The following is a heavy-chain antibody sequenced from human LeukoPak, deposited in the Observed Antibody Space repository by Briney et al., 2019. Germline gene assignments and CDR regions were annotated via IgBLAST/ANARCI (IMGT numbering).Heavy chain of an antibody. CDR1: GGSFSGYY. J-gene: IGHJ4*02. V-gene: IGHV4-34*01. CDR3: ARDREDGYY. D-gene: IGHD2-15*01. CDR2: INHSGST. Sequence: SETLSLTCAVYGGSFSGYYWSWIRQPPGKGLEWIGEINHSGSTSYNPSLKSRVTISVDTSKNQFSLKLSSVTAADTAVYYCARDREDGYYWGQGTLVTVSS.